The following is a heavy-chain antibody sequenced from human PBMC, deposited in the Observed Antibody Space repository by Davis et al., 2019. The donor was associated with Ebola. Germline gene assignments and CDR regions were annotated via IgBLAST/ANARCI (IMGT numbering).Heavy chain of an antibody. V-gene: IGHV1-46*01. Sequence: ASVKVSCKASGYTFTSYYMHWVRQAPGQGLEWMGIINPSGGSTSYAQKFQGRVTMTRDTSTSTVYMELSRLGSEDTAVYYCERDRVEGATIFGVVIIPPRRYYYGMDVWGQGTTVTVSS. CDR3: ERDRVEGATIFGVVIIPPRRYYYGMDV. CDR2: INPSGGST. CDR1: GYTFTSYY. D-gene: IGHD3-3*01. J-gene: IGHJ6*02.